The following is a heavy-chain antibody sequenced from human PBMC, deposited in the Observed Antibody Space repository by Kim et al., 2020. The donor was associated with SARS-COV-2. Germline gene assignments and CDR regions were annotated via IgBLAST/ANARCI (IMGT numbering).Heavy chain of an antibody. V-gene: IGHV3-23*01. J-gene: IGHJ4*02. CDR2: ISGSGGST. CDR3: AKQSSRQYQLLPLDY. D-gene: IGHD2-2*01. Sequence: GGSLRLSCAASGFTFSSYAMSWVRQAPGKGLEWVSAISGSGGSTYYADSVKGRFTISRDNSKNTLYLQMNSLRAEDTAVYYCAKQSSRQYQLLPLDYWGQGTLVTVSS. CDR1: GFTFSSYA.